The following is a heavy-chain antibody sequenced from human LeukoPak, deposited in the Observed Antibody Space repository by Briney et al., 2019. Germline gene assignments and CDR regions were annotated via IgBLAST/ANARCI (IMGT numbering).Heavy chain of an antibody. J-gene: IGHJ3*02. Sequence: GGSLRLSCTASGFTFDDYAMHWVRQAPGKGLEWVSGISWNSGSMGYADSVKGRFTISRDNAKNSLYLQMNSLRAEDTALYYCAKDVYRSGEYAFDIWGQGTMVTVSS. CDR3: AKDVYRSGEYAFDI. CDR2: ISWNSGSM. V-gene: IGHV3-9*01. CDR1: GFTFDDYA. D-gene: IGHD3-16*01.